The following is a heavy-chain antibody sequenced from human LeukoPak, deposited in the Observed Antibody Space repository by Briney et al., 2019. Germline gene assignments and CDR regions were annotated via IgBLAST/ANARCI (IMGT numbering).Heavy chain of an antibody. CDR3: GSGYCSGGSCYSISVFDY. CDR1: GFTFSSYA. V-gene: IGHV3-30-3*01. D-gene: IGHD2-15*01. Sequence: PGGSLRLSCAASGFTFSSYAMHWVRQAPGKGLEWVAVTSYDGSNKYYADSVKGRFTISRDNSKNTLYLQMNSLRAEDTAVYYCGSGYCSGGSCYSISVFDYWGQGTLVTVSS. J-gene: IGHJ4*02. CDR2: TSYDGSNK.